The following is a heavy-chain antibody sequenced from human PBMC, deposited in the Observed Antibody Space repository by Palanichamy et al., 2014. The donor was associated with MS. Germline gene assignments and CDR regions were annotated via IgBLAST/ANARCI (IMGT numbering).Heavy chain of an antibody. V-gene: IGHV1-69*10. CDR1: GDTFSKYA. CDR2: IIPSLDMP. CDR3: ARISTSGFDL. D-gene: IGHD1-1*01. J-gene: IGHJ4*02. Sequence: QVLLVQSGAETKKPGSSVNVSCQASGDTFSKYAITWVRQAPGQGLEWMGGIIPSLDMPNYSPRFQGRVTITADKSANTAYMELNSPRFEDTGVYYCARISTSGFDLWGQGTRVTVSS.